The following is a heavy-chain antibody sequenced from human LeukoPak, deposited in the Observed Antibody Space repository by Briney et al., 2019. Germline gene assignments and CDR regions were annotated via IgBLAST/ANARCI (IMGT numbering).Heavy chain of an antibody. CDR1: GGSFSGYY. J-gene: IGHJ1*01. Sequence: PSETLSLTCAVYGGSFSGYYWSWIRQPPGKGLEWIGEINHSGSTNYNPSLKSRVTISVDTSKNQFSLKLSSVTAADTAVYYCARGPGFAGSVFQHWGQGTLVTVSS. CDR2: INHSGST. V-gene: IGHV4-34*01. CDR3: ARGPGFAGSVFQH. D-gene: IGHD1-14*01.